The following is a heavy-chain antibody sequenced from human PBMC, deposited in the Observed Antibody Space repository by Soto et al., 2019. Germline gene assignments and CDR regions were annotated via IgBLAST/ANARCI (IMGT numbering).Heavy chain of an antibody. Sequence: GESLKISCXGSGYSFASYWIGWVRQMPGKGLEWMGIIYPGDSDTRYSPSFQGQVTISADKSISTAYLQWSSLKASDTAMYYCATSGSPHYYGMDVWGQGTTVTVSS. J-gene: IGHJ6*02. D-gene: IGHD3-10*01. CDR3: ATSGSPHYYGMDV. V-gene: IGHV5-51*01. CDR1: GYSFASYW. CDR2: IYPGDSDT.